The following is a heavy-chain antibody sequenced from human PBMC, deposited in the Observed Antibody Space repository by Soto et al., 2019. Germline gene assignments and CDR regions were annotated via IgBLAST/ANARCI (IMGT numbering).Heavy chain of an antibody. V-gene: IGHV4-39*01. CDR3: ARQRRYYYDSSGYPDY. CDR1: CGSISSSSYY. D-gene: IGHD3-22*01. CDR2: IYYTGST. Sequence: SETLSLTCTISCGSISSSSYYWGWIRQPPGKGLEWIGSIYYTGSTYYNPSLKSRVTISVDTSKNQFSLKLSSVTAADTAVYYCARQRRYYYDSSGYPDYWGQGTLVTVSS. J-gene: IGHJ4*02.